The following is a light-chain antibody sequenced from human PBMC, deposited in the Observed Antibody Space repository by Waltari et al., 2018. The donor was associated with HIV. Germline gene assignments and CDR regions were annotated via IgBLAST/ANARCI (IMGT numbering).Light chain of an antibody. CDR1: TGPVGRGHS. V-gene: IGLV7-43*01. CDR2: SST. Sequence: QTVVTQEPSMTVSPGGTVTLTCNSATGPVGRGHSVNWFQQKPGQPPRPLIYSSTRKHPLTPERFSASLVGDRAALTLSNVWPEDQADYYCMLFFRTSYLFGGGTRVTVL. CDR3: MLFFRTSYL. J-gene: IGLJ2*01.